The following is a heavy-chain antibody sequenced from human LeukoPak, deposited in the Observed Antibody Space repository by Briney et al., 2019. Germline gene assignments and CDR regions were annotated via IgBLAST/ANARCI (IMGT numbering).Heavy chain of an antibody. V-gene: IGHV4-39*01. J-gene: IGHJ4*02. Sequence: SETLSLTCTVSGGSISSYYWSWIRQPPGKGLEWIGTIYYTGSTYYNPSFKSRVTISIDTSKNQFSLKLSSVTAADTAVYYCARHGEITRYSSYDWRFDYWGQGTLVTVSS. D-gene: IGHD5-12*01. CDR1: GGSISSYY. CDR2: IYYTGST. CDR3: ARHGEITRYSSYDWRFDY.